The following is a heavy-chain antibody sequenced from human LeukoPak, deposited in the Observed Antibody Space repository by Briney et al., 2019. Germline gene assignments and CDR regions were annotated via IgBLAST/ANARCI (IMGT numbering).Heavy chain of an antibody. Sequence: ASVKVSCKASGGTFSSYAISWVRQAPGQGLEWMGGIIPIFGTANYAQKFQGRVTITADKSTSTAYMELSSLRSEDTAVYYCAKALGLWRPLDYWGPGTLVTVSS. CDR3: AKALGLWRPLDY. CDR2: IIPIFGTA. D-gene: IGHD4/OR15-4a*01. J-gene: IGHJ4*02. V-gene: IGHV1-69*06. CDR1: GGTFSSYA.